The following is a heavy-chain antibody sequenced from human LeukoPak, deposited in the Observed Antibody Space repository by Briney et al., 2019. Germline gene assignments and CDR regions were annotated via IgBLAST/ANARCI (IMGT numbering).Heavy chain of an antibody. J-gene: IGHJ5*02. V-gene: IGHV3-20*04. CDR1: GFTFDDYG. Sequence: GGSLRLSCAASGFTFDDYGMSWVRQGPGKGREWVSGINWNGGNTGYADSVKGRFTIFRDNAKNSLYLEMDSLRVEDTALYYCAGTSDGNWFDPWGQGTLVTVSS. CDR2: INWNGGNT. CDR3: AGTSDGNWFDP. D-gene: IGHD1-26*01.